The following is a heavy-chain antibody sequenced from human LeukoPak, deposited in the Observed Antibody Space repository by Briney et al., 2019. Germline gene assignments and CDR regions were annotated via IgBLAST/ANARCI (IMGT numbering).Heavy chain of an antibody. CDR1: GFTFSSYA. Sequence: GGSLRLSCAASGFTFSSYAMSWVRQAPGKGLEWVSAISGSAGSTNYADSVKGRFTISRDNSKNTLYLQMNSLRAEDTAVYYCAKAPGDTTMVRGVIVASGYYYMDVWGKGTTVTVSS. CDR2: ISGSAGST. CDR3: AKAPGDTTMVRGVIVASGYYYMDV. J-gene: IGHJ6*03. V-gene: IGHV3-23*01. D-gene: IGHD3-10*01.